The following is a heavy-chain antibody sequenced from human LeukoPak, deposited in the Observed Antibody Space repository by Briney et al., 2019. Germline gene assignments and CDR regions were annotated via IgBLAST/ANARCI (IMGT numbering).Heavy chain of an antibody. CDR3: AKDRKPLNYYGSGTTPGSGGMDV. V-gene: IGHV3-23*01. D-gene: IGHD3-10*01. J-gene: IGHJ6*02. Sequence: SGGSLRLPCAVARFTFSNYAMSWVRQAPGKGLEWVSGSSGSGGSTYYADSVKGRFTFFGDNSRNTLYLQMNSLRAEDTAVYYCAKDRKPLNYYGSGTTPGSGGMDVWGQGTTVTVSS. CDR2: SSGSGGST. CDR1: RFTFSNYA.